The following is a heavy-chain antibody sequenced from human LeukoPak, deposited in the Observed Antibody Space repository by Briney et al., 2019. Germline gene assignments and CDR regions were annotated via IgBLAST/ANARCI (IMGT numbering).Heavy chain of an antibody. D-gene: IGHD5-24*01. CDR2: ISSSSSYI. CDR1: GFTFSSYS. CDR3: ARDPLGRDGYNSDI. J-gene: IGHJ3*02. Sequence: GGSLRLSCAASGFTFSSYSMNWVRQAPGKGLGWVSSISSSSSYIYYADSVKGRFTISRDNAKNSLYLQMNSLRAEDTAVYYCARDPLGRDGYNSDIWGQGTMVTVSS. V-gene: IGHV3-21*01.